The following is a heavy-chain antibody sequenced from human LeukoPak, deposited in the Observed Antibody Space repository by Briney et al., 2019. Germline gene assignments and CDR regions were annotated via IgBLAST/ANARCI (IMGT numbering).Heavy chain of an antibody. Sequence: PSETLSLTCTVSGGSIRSSYYYWGWIRQPPGKGLEWIGSIYDSGSTYYNPSLKSRVTISVDTSKNQFSLKLNSVTAADTAVYYCARWDIVVVPAAIGRFDPWGQGTLVTVSS. V-gene: IGHV4-39*01. J-gene: IGHJ5*02. CDR2: IYDSGST. CDR1: GGSIRSSYYY. D-gene: IGHD2-2*02. CDR3: ARWDIVVVPAAIGRFDP.